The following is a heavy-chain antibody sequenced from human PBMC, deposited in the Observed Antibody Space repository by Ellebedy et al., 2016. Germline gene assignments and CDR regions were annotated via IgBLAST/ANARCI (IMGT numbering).Heavy chain of an antibody. CDR2: MNPNSGNT. D-gene: IGHD3-16*01. CDR3: ARGCRGRQHNWFDP. V-gene: IGHV1-8*01. Sequence: ASVKVSCKASGYTFTSYDINWVRQATGQGLEWMGWMNPNSGNTGYAQKFQGRVTMTRNTSISTAYMELSSLRSEDTAVYYCARGCRGRQHNWFDPWGQGTLVTVSS. CDR1: GYTFTSYD. J-gene: IGHJ5*02.